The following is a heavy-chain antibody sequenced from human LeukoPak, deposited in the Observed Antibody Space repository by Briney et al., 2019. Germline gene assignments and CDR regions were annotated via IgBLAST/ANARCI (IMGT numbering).Heavy chain of an antibody. V-gene: IGHV3-23*01. CDR2: IDGSGGTT. CDR1: GFTFSSYA. D-gene: IGHD1-26*01. J-gene: IGHJ4*02. Sequence: GGSLRLSCAASGFTFSSYAMTWVRQAPGKGLEWVSAIDGSGGTTYYADSVKGRFTISRDNAKNTLFLQMNSLRADDTAVYYCASALGGQGGHWGQGTLVTVSS. CDR3: ASALGGQGGH.